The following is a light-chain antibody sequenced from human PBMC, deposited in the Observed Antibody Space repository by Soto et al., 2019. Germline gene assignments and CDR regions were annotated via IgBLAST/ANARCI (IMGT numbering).Light chain of an antibody. Sequence: QSVLTQPPSASGTPGQRVTISCSGSSSNIGINYVYWYQQLPGTAPKLLIYSNNERPSGVPDRFSGSKSGTSASLAISGLRSEDEADYYCAAWDASLSSVVFGGGTKLTVL. J-gene: IGLJ2*01. CDR2: SNN. V-gene: IGLV1-47*02. CDR1: SSNIGINY. CDR3: AAWDASLSSVV.